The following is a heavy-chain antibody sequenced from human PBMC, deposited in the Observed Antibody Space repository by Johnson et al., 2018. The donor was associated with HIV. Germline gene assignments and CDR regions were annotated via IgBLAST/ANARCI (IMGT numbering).Heavy chain of an antibody. J-gene: IGHJ3*02. CDR1: GFTLINAW. Sequence: VQLVESVGGLVKPGGSLRLSCAASGFTLINAWMTWVRQAPGKGLEWVGRIKSKTAGGAIDYAAPVKGNFIISRDDSTNTLFLQMNSLKTEDTAVYYCTTTTFMKATGGTRPLDIWGQGTMVTVSS. D-gene: IGHD2-8*02. V-gene: IGHV3-15*01. CDR2: IKSKTAGGAI. CDR3: TTTTFMKATGGTRPLDI.